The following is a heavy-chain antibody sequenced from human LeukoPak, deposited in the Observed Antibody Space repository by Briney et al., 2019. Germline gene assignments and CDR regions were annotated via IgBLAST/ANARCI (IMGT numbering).Heavy chain of an antibody. J-gene: IGHJ4*02. D-gene: IGHD5-18*01. V-gene: IGHV3-23*01. Sequence: GGSLRLSCAASGFTFSNYAMTWVRQAPGKGLDWISAIGDSGGGTYYADSVKGRFAISRDNSQNTLYLQMSSLRAEGTAVYYCAKYWAAMAPYLDYWGQGTLVTVSS. CDR3: AKYWAAMAPYLDY. CDR2: IGDSGGGT. CDR1: GFTFSNYA.